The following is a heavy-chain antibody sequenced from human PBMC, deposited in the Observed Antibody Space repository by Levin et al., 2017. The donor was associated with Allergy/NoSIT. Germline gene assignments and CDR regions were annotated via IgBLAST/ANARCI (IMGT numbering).Heavy chain of an antibody. V-gene: IGHV1-2*02. CDR2: INPNSGGT. CDR1: GYTFRDYY. D-gene: IGHD3-10*01. CDR3: ARHGDYGSGSYDLYYYYCSRDA. J-gene: IGHJ6*04. Sequence: GESLKISCKASGYTFRDYYIQWVRQAPGQGLEWMGWINPNSGGTNYAQKFQGRLTMTTDTSISAVYMELSSLRFDDTAVYYCARHGDYGSGSYDLYYYYCSRDAWGRGTAVTVAS.